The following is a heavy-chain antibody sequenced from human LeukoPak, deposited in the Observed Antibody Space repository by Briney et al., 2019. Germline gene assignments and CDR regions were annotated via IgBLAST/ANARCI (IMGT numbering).Heavy chain of an antibody. V-gene: IGHV3-9*01. CDR2: ISWNSGSI. CDR3: AKDKYSYRSYGMDV. J-gene: IGHJ6*02. CDR1: GFTFDDYA. Sequence: GGSLRLSCAASGFTFDDYAMPWVRQAPGKGLEWVSGISWNSGSIGYADSVKGRFTISRDNAKNSLYLQMNSLRAEDTALYYCAKDKYSYRSYGMDVWGQGTTVTVSS. D-gene: IGHD5-18*01.